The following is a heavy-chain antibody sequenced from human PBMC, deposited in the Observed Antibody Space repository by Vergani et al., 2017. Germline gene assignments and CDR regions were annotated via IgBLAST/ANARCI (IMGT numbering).Heavy chain of an antibody. Sequence: EVQLLESGGGLVQPGGSLRLSCAASGFSFSGNAMSWVRQAPGKGLEWVSGIGGDGNTHYPDSVKGRFTISRDNSKNTLHLQMNSLRADDTAVYYCTKGSRGYTGYFFDYWGQGTLATVSS. V-gene: IGHV3-23*01. CDR2: IGGDGNT. J-gene: IGHJ4*02. CDR1: GFSFSGNA. CDR3: TKGSRGYTGYFFDY. D-gene: IGHD5-12*01.